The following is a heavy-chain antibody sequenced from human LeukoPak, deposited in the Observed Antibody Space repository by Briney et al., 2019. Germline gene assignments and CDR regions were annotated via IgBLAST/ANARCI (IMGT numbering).Heavy chain of an antibody. Sequence: GGSLRLSCAASGFTVSSNYVSWVRQAPGKGLEWVSVIHSDGKTYYADSVKGRFTISRDSSQNTLYLQMNSLRAEDTAVYYCARHVVLRYIDDWGQGTLVTVSS. CDR2: IHSDGKT. V-gene: IGHV3-53*01. CDR1: GFTVSSNY. D-gene: IGHD3-9*01. CDR3: ARHVVLRYIDD. J-gene: IGHJ4*02.